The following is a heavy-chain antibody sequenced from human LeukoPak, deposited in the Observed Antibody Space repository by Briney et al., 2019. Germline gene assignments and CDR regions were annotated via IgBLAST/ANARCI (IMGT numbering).Heavy chain of an antibody. CDR2: ISGSGCST. Sequence: GGSLRLSCAASGFTFSSYAMSWVRQAPGKGLEWVSAISGSGCSTYYADPVKGRFTISRDNSKNTLYLQMNSLRAEDTAVYYCAKAFPYYYDSSGYYYAEYFQHWGQGTLVTVSS. CDR3: AKAFPYYYDSSGYYYAEYFQH. CDR1: GFTFSSYA. D-gene: IGHD3-22*01. J-gene: IGHJ1*01. V-gene: IGHV3-23*01.